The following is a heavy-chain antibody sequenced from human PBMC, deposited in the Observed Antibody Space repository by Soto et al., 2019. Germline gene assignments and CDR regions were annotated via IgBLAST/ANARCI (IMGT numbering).Heavy chain of an antibody. CDR1: GGSISSYY. V-gene: IGHV4-59*01. Sequence: SETLSLTCTVSGGSISSYYWSWIRQPPGKGLEWIGYIYYSGSTNYNPSLKSRVTISVDTSKNQFSLKLSSVTAADTAVYYCASNLWFGEFNYFDYWRQGTLVTVSS. CDR3: ASNLWFGEFNYFDY. J-gene: IGHJ4*02. D-gene: IGHD3-10*01. CDR2: IYYSGST.